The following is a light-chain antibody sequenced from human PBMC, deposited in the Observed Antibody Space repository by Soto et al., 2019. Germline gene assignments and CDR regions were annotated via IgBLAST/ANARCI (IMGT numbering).Light chain of an antibody. Sequence: DIQMTQSASTLSSSLGDPFMFTWGGSQSVSGWLAWYQQKPWESSNLLIYAAYALPRGVTSRFSGSASGTKFTITIARLQTDDFANYYCQQYETFSGTVGQGTKVEIK. CDR3: QQYETFSGT. CDR1: QSVSGW. J-gene: IGKJ1*01. CDR2: AAY. V-gene: IGKV1-5*01.